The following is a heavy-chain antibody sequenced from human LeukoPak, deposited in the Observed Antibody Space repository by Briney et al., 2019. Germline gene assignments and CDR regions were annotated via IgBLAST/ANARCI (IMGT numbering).Heavy chain of an antibody. CDR1: GFTFSSHA. J-gene: IGHJ6*03. D-gene: IGHD3-10*01. CDR2: LSGSGYNT. CDR3: AKPPRGYYYYYMDV. Sequence: PGGSLRLSCAASGFTFSSHALSWVRQAPGKGLEWVSSLSGSGYNTYYADSVKGRFTISRDNSKNTVYLQMNSLRAEDTAVYYCAKPPRGYYYYYMDVWGKGTTVTVSS. V-gene: IGHV3-23*01.